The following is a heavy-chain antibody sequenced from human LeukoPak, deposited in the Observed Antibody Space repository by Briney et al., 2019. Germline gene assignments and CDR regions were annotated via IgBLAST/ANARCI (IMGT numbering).Heavy chain of an antibody. CDR1: GFTFNNYG. CDR3: AKDSSRKYFDY. CDR2: IRYNGNNQ. Sequence: PGGSLRLSCAASGFTFNNYGMHWVRQAPGKGLEWVAFIRYNGNNQYYADSVKGRFTISRDNSKNTLYLQMNSLRAEDTAVYYCAKDSSRKYFDYWGQGTLVTSPQ. J-gene: IGHJ4*02. D-gene: IGHD6-13*01. V-gene: IGHV3-30*02.